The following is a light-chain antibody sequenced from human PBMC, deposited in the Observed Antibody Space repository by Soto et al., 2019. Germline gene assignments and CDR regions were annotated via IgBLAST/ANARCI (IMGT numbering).Light chain of an antibody. V-gene: IGLV2-14*01. CDR1: SSDVADYKF. J-gene: IGLJ1*01. CDR3: DSYTSSGTYV. Sequence: QSALTQPASVSGSPGQSIAISFTGSSSDVADYKFVSWYQQHPGKAPKLMIYDVSSRPSGVSNRFSGSKSGNTASLTISGLQAEDEADYYCDSYTSSGTYVFGSGTKLTVL. CDR2: DVS.